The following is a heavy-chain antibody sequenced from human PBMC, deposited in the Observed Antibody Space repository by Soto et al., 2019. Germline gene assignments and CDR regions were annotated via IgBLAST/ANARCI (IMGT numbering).Heavy chain of an antibody. D-gene: IGHD3-10*01. CDR3: ARVLPPPYYYGSGSYPDY. CDR1: GFTFSSYS. Sequence: GGSLRLSCAASGFTFSSYSMNWVRQAPGKGLEWVSSISSSSSYIYYADSVKGRFTISRDNAKNSLYLQMNSLRAEDTAVYYCARVLPPPYYYGSGSYPDYWGQGTRVTVSS. CDR2: ISSSSSYI. J-gene: IGHJ4*02. V-gene: IGHV3-21*01.